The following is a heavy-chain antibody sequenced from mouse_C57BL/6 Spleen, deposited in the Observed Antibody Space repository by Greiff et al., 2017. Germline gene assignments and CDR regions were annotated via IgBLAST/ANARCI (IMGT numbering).Heavy chain of an antibody. Sequence: QVQLQQPGAELVKPGASVKLSCKASGYTFTSYWMQWVKQRPGQGLEWIGEIDPSDSYTNYNQKFKGKATLTVDTSSSTAYMQLSSLTSEDSAVYDFASSVYYGNGYYWYFDVWGTGTTVTVSS. CDR1: GYTFTSYW. CDR2: IDPSDSYT. V-gene: IGHV1-50*01. J-gene: IGHJ1*03. D-gene: IGHD1-1*01. CDR3: ASSVYYGNGYYWYFDV.